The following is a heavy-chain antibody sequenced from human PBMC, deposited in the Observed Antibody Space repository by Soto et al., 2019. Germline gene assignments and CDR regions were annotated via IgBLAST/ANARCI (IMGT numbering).Heavy chain of an antibody. J-gene: IGHJ4*02. CDR3: ARAKQIGQYYFDS. V-gene: IGHV1-46*01. Sequence: QVHLVQSGAEVKKPGASVKVSCKASGYTFTSNHMHWVRQAPGQGLEWMGIINPSDGSTIYVEKFQGRATMTRDTSTSTLYMELSSLRSEDTAVYYCARAKQIGQYYFDSWGQGTLVTVSS. D-gene: IGHD6-6*01. CDR2: INPSDGST. CDR1: GYTFTSNH.